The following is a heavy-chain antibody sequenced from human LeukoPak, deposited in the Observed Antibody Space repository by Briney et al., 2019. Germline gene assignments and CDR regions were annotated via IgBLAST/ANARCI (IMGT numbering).Heavy chain of an antibody. Sequence: ASVKVSCKASGYTFTSYGISWVRQAPGQGLEWMGWISACNGNTNYAQKLQGRVTMTTDTSTSTAYMEPRSLRSDDTAVYYCARDIGYDILTGYRMEIDYWGQGTLVTVSS. CDR2: ISACNGNT. V-gene: IGHV1-18*01. J-gene: IGHJ4*02. D-gene: IGHD3-9*01. CDR1: GYTFTSYG. CDR3: ARDIGYDILTGYRMEIDY.